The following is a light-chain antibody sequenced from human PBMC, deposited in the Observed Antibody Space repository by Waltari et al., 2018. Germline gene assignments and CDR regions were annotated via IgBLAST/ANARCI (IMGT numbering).Light chain of an antibody. CDR1: QDVINY. CDR2: DAA. J-gene: IGKJ1*01. Sequence: DMQMTQSPASLSASLGDRVTITCQPSQDVINYINWYQQKPGKAPQLLIYDAATLKTGVPSRFSGRQSGTYFTLTISGLQPEDVGTYYCQHSEAFGQGTTVEI. CDR3: QHSEA. V-gene: IGKV1-33*01.